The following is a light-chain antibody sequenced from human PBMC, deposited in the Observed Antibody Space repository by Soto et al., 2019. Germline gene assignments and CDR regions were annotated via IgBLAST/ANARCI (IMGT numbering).Light chain of an antibody. CDR3: CSYAGISTFYV. CDR2: GVN. J-gene: IGLJ1*01. CDR1: SSDVGSYNL. Sequence: QSVLTQRAAGSGSPGQSITISCTGTSSDVGSYNLVSWYQQHPGKAPKLMIYGVNKRPSGVSNRFPGSKSGNTASLTISGLQAEDEADYYCCSYAGISTFYVFGTGTKVTVL. V-gene: IGLV2-23*02.